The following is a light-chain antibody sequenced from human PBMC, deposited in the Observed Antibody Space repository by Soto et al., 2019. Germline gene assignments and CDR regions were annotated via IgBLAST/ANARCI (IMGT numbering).Light chain of an antibody. V-gene: IGLV1-44*01. CDR3: AAWDDSLNGYV. CDR2: SNN. Sequence: QSVLTQPPSASGTPGQRVTISCSGSSSNIGTNTANWYQQLPGTAPKLLIYSNNQWPSGVPDRFSGSKSGTSASLAISGLQSEDEADYYCAAWDDSLNGYVFGAGTKLTVL. CDR1: SSNIGTNT. J-gene: IGLJ1*01.